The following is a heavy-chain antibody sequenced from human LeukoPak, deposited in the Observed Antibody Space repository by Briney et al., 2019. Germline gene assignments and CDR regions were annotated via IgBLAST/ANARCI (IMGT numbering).Heavy chain of an antibody. V-gene: IGHV1-69*05. CDR3: ARVDRYHFYLDV. Sequence: SVKVSCKASGYTFTGYYMHWVRQAPGQGLEWMGGIIPIFGTPNYAQKFQGRVKVTTDDATGTAYMELSSLMSEDTAIYYCARVDRYHFYLDVWGKGTPVTVSS. J-gene: IGHJ6*03. CDR1: GYTFTGYY. CDR2: IIPIFGTP.